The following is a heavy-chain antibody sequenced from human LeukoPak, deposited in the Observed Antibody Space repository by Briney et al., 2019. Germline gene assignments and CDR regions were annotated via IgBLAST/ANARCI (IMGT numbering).Heavy chain of an antibody. CDR1: GFTCSDYS. Sequence: GSLRLSCAASGFTCSDYSMNWVRQAPGKGLEWVSYISSSGFTINYADSVKGRFTISRDNAKNSLYLQMNSLRAEDTAVYYCARGVPKTSYYYYYMDVWGKGTTVTVSS. CDR3: ARGVPKTSYYYYYMDV. V-gene: IGHV3-48*01. D-gene: IGHD4-11*01. J-gene: IGHJ6*03. CDR2: ISSSGFTI.